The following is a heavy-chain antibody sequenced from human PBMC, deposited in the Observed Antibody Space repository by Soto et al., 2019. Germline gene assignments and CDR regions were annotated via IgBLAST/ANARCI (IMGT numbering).Heavy chain of an antibody. Sequence: GGSLRLSCGDSGFTFINYGMHWVRQAPGKGLEWVAGISYDGSNKHYADSAEGRFTISRDNSKSTVYLQMNSLRAEDTAIYYCAKDTYYYDSSGYYVFDYWGQGALVTVSS. CDR1: GFTFINYG. J-gene: IGHJ4*02. V-gene: IGHV3-30*18. CDR3: AKDTYYYDSSGYYVFDY. CDR2: ISYDGSNK. D-gene: IGHD3-22*01.